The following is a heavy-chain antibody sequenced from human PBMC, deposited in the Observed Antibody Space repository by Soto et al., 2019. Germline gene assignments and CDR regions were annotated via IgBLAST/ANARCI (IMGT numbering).Heavy chain of an antibody. CDR2: VSHRGST. D-gene: IGHD6-13*01. CDR1: GGSFTGYY. V-gene: IGHV4-34*01. Sequence: SETLSLTCAVNGGSFTGYYGCWIRQSPGKGLEWIGEVSHRGSTNYNPSLKSRVTISIDTSKNQLFLKLNSVTAADTGMYYCARNGGSTWYYFDSWGQGTVVTVSS. J-gene: IGHJ4*02. CDR3: ARNGGSTWYYFDS.